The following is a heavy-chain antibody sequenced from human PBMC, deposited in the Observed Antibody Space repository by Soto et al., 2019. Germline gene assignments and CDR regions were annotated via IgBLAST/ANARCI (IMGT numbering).Heavy chain of an antibody. V-gene: IGHV1-18*01. CDR3: VRGLGASYDFDI. Sequence: QVQLVQAGAEVKKPGASVKVSCKASVYTFTRYCISGVRQAPGQGLEWMGWISAYNGNTNYAQRLQGRVTMTTDTTTRIAYIELRSLTSDEKDVYYCVRGLGASYDFDIWGKGTMVTFSS. CDR2: ISAYNGNT. D-gene: IGHD3-16*01. CDR1: VYTFTRYC. J-gene: IGHJ3*02.